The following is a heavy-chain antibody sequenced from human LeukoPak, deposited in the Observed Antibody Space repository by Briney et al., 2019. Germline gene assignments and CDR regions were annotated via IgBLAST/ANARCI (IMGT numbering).Heavy chain of an antibody. CDR3: ARREYSSGWFVY. CDR2: IDPSDSYT. V-gene: IGHV5-10-1*01. J-gene: IGHJ4*02. CDR1: GYSFTSYW. D-gene: IGHD6-19*01. Sequence: GESLKIACKGSGYSFTSYWISWVRQMPGKGLEWMGRIDPSDSYTNYSPSFQGHVTISADKSISTAYLQWSSLKASDTAMYYCARREYSSGWFVYWGQGTLVTVSS.